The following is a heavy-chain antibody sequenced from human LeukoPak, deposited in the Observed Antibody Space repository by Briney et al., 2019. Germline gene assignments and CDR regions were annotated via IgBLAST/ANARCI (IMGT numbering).Heavy chain of an antibody. Sequence: SETLSLTCTVSGYSISSGYYWGWIRQPPGKGLEWIGSIYHSGSTYYNPSLKRRVTISVDTSKNQFSLKLSSVTAADTAVYYCARRGRDGYNFFDYWGQGTLVTVSS. V-gene: IGHV4-38-2*02. CDR1: GYSISSGYY. CDR3: ARRGRDGYNFFDY. J-gene: IGHJ4*02. CDR2: IYHSGST. D-gene: IGHD5-24*01.